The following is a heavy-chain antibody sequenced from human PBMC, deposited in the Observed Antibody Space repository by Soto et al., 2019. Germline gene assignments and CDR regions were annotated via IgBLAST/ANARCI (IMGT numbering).Heavy chain of an antibody. CDR2: INPSGGST. V-gene: IGHV1-46*01. D-gene: IGHD1-26*01. CDR3: ARDLRLTPFGGATTTLDY. Sequence: GASVKVSCKASGYTFTSYYMHWVRQAPGQGLEWMGIINPSGGSTSYAQKFQGRVTMTRDTSTSTVYMELSSLRSEDTAVYYCARDLRLTPFGGATTTLDYWGQGTLVTVSS. CDR1: GYTFTSYY. J-gene: IGHJ4*02.